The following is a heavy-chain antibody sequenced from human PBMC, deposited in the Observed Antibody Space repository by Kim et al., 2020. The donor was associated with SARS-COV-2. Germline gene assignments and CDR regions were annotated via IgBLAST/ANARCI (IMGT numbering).Heavy chain of an antibody. CDR1: GFTFSSYG. D-gene: IGHD6-6*01. Sequence: GGSLRLSCAASGFTFSSYGMHWVRQAPGKGLEWVADIFYGANHKNYADSVRGRFTISRDNSKNTLFLQMDSLRAEDTAVYYCAKRPAEARSYFCCWGHGT. V-gene: IGHV3-30*18. CDR3: AKRPAEARSYFCC. CDR2: IFYGANHK. J-gene: IGHJ4*03.